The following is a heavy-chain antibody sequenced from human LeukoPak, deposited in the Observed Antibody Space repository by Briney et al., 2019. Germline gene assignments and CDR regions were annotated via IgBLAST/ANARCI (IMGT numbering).Heavy chain of an antibody. CDR2: IYYSGST. J-gene: IGHJ4*02. Sequence: NPSETLSLTCTVSGGSISSSSYYWGWIRQPPGKGLEWIGSIYYSGSTYYNPSLKSRVTISVDTSKNQFSLKLSSVTAADTAVYYCARRDIFGDTAMVPVDYWGQGTLVTVSS. CDR3: ARRDIFGDTAMVPVDY. D-gene: IGHD5-18*01. CDR1: GGSISSSSYY. V-gene: IGHV4-39*01.